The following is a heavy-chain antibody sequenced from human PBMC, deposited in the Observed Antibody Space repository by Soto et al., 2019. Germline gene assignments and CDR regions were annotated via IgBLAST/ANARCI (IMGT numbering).Heavy chain of an antibody. CDR2: ISYSGST. J-gene: IGHJ4*02. V-gene: IGHV4-59*01. Sequence: QVQLQESGPGLVKPSETLSLTCTVSGGSISSYYWNWIRQPPGKGLEWIGNISYSGSTNYNPSLKSRVTMSVDTSKNQFSLKLSSVTAADTAVYYCAIDGYCSGGTCYPTKFDYWGQGTLVTVSS. D-gene: IGHD2-15*01. CDR1: GGSISSYY. CDR3: AIDGYCSGGTCYPTKFDY.